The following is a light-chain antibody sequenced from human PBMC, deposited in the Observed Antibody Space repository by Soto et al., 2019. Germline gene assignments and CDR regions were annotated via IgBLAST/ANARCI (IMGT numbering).Light chain of an antibody. V-gene: IGKV3-20*01. J-gene: IGKJ1*01. CDR2: GAL. CDR3: QQYGSSSWT. Sequence: EIVLTQSPGTLSLSPGERATLSCRSSPSVSSSYSAWYQQKPGQAPRLLIHGALSRATGIPDRFCGSSSETYVTLTSSAVESDDFAVYCCQQYGSSSWTFGQGTNVEIK. CDR1: PSVSSSY.